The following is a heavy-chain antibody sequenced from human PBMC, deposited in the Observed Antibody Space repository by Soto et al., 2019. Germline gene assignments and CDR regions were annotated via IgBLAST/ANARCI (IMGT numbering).Heavy chain of an antibody. CDR3: ARNIAAAGLPVVTASYGMDV. V-gene: IGHV1-69*13. CDR2: IIPIFGTA. Sequence: SVKVSCKASGGTFSSYAISWVRQAPGQGLEWMGGIIPIFGTANYAQKFQGRVTITADESTSTAYMELSSLRSEDTAVYYCARNIAAAGLPVVTASYGMDVWGQGTTVTSP. D-gene: IGHD6-13*01. J-gene: IGHJ6*02. CDR1: GGTFSSYA.